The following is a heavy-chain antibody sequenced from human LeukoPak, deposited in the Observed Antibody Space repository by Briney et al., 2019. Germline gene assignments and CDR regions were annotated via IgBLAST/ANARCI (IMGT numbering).Heavy chain of an antibody. CDR3: ARADRLDGGPYLIGG. Sequence: ASVKVSCKTSGYSFTDYYMHWVRQAPGQGLEWMGWINPNSGGTSSAQKFQGRVTMTRDTSITTVYMEMSWLTSDDTAIYYCARADRLDGGPYLIGGWGQGTLVTVSS. J-gene: IGHJ4*02. CDR2: INPNSGGT. CDR1: GYSFTDYY. V-gene: IGHV1-2*02. D-gene: IGHD2-21*01.